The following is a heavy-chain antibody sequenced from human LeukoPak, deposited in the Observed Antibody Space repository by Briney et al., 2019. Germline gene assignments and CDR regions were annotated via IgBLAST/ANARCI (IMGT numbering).Heavy chain of an antibody. Sequence: GGSLRLSCAASGFTFSSYAMSWVRQAPGKGLEWVSAISGSGGSTYYADSVKGRFTTSRDNSKNTLYLQMNSLRAEDTAVYYCAKDSSSSMYYYYGMDVWGQGTTVTVSS. CDR2: ISGSGGST. CDR1: GFTFSSYA. J-gene: IGHJ6*02. V-gene: IGHV3-23*01. CDR3: AKDSSSSMYYYYGMDV. D-gene: IGHD6-6*01.